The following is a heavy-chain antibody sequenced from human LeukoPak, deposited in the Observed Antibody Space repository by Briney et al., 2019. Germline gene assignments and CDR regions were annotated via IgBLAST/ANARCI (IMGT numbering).Heavy chain of an antibody. CDR1: GFTFSRYG. J-gene: IGHJ5*02. CDR3: VKDHYDSSGYANLFDL. Sequence: PGGSLRLSCAASGFTFSRYGLSWVRQAPRKGLEWVSVISGSGDSTYHADSVKGRFSISRDNSRNTLYLQMNSVRAEDTAIYYCVKDHYDSSGYANLFDLWGQGTLVTVSS. D-gene: IGHD3-22*01. CDR2: ISGSGDST. V-gene: IGHV3-23*01.